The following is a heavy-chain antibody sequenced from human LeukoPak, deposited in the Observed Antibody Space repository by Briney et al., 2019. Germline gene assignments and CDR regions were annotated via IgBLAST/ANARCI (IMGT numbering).Heavy chain of an antibody. V-gene: IGHV3-23*01. CDR3: AKVWGGWYYAFDI. J-gene: IGHJ3*02. CDR1: GFTFSDYW. Sequence: GGSLRLSCAASGFTFSDYWMHWVRQVPGKGLEWVSAISGSGGSTYYADSVKGRFTISRDNSKNTLYLQMNSLRAEDTAVYYCAKVWGGWYYAFDIWGQGTMVTVSS. CDR2: ISGSGGST. D-gene: IGHD6-19*01.